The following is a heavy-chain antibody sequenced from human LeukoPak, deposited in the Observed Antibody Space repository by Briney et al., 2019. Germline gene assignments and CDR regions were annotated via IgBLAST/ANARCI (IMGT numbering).Heavy chain of an antibody. CDR2: INPNSGGA. V-gene: IGHV1-2*02. Sequence: ASVKVSCKASGYTFTGCYMHWVRQAPGQGLEWMGWINPNSGGANYAQKFQGRVTMTRDTSISTAYMELSRLRSDDTAVYYCARDGSALPPYYFDYWGQGTLVTVSS. D-gene: IGHD1-26*01. J-gene: IGHJ4*02. CDR3: ARDGSALPPYYFDY. CDR1: GYTFTGCY.